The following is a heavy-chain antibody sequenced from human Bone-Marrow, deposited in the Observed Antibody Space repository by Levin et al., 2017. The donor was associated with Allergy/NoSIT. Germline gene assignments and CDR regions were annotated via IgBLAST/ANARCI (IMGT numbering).Heavy chain of an antibody. Sequence: SETLSLTCTVSGGSISNYSWSWIRQPAGKGLEWIGRIFSSGGSNHNPSLKSRVTISLDTSKNQVSLNVNSVTAADTAIYYCATDGGWFDYWGLGTLVTVSS. D-gene: IGHD6-19*01. CDR3: ATDGGWFDY. CDR2: IFSSGGS. J-gene: IGHJ4*02. CDR1: GGSISNYS. V-gene: IGHV4-4*07.